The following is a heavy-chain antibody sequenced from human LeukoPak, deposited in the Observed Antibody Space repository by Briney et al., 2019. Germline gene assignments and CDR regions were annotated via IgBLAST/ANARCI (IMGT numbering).Heavy chain of an antibody. V-gene: IGHV4-61*01. Sequence: SETLSLTCTVSGGSVSSGSYYWSWIRQPPGKGLEWIGYIYYSGGTNYNPSLKSRVTISVDTSKNQFSLKLSSVTAADTAVYYCARDEAAAGIGYWGQGTLVTVSS. J-gene: IGHJ4*02. D-gene: IGHD6-13*01. CDR1: GGSVSSGSYY. CDR3: ARDEAAAGIGY. CDR2: IYYSGGT.